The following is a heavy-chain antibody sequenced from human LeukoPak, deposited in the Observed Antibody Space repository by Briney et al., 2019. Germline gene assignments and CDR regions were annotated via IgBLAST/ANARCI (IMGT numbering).Heavy chain of an antibody. Sequence: SETLSLTCTVSGGSISSYYWNWIRQPPGKGLEWIGYIYNSGSTNNNPSLKSRVTISVDTSKKQFSLKLSSVTAADTAVYYCARHQRGNSDAFDIWGQGTMVTVSS. D-gene: IGHD4-23*01. V-gene: IGHV4-59*01. J-gene: IGHJ3*02. CDR2: IYNSGST. CDR3: ARHQRGNSDAFDI. CDR1: GGSISSYY.